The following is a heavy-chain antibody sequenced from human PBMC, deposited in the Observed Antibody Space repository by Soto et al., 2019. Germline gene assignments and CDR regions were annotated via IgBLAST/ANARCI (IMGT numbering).Heavy chain of an antibody. CDR3: ARNNGPLWFGELLSFDH. Sequence: ASVKVSCKASGYTFTSYVLHWVRQAPGQRLEWLGRVNAGNGDTKYSQKFQDRVTISRDTSASTAYMELTSLRSEDTAVYYCARNNGPLWFGELLSFDHWGQGTLVTVSS. D-gene: IGHD3-10*01. V-gene: IGHV1-3*01. CDR1: GYTFTSYV. J-gene: IGHJ4*02. CDR2: VNAGNGDT.